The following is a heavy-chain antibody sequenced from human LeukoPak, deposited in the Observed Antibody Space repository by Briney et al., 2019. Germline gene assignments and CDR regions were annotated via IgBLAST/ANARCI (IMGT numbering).Heavy chain of an antibody. Sequence: SETLSLTCPVSGGSISSSSYYWGWIRQPPGKGLEWIGTIYYTARTDYNPSLKSRVTISVDTSKNQFSLKLSSVTAADTAVYYCARGGGGSYETAFDIWGQGTMVTVSS. CDR1: GGSISSSSYY. J-gene: IGHJ3*02. D-gene: IGHD1-26*01. CDR2: IYYTART. V-gene: IGHV4-39*07. CDR3: ARGGGGSYETAFDI.